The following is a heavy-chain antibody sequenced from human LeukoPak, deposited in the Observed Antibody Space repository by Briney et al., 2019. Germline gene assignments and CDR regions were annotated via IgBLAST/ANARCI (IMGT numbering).Heavy chain of an antibody. V-gene: IGHV1-69*13. J-gene: IGHJ4*02. D-gene: IGHD6-13*01. CDR1: GGTFSSYA. CDR2: IIPIFGTA. Sequence: ASVKVSCKASGGTFSSYAISWVRQAPGQGLEWMGGIIPIFGTANYAQKFQGRVTITADESTSTAYMELSSLRSEDTAVYYCASTGGDRYSSSWYYFDYWGQGTLVTVSS. CDR3: ASTGGDRYSSSWYYFDY.